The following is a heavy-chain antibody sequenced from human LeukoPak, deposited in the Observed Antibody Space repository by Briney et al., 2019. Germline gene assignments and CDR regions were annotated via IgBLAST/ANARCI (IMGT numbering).Heavy chain of an antibody. J-gene: IGHJ4*02. CDR3: AKDLSLLWFGELLY. CDR2: ISYDGSNK. D-gene: IGHD3-10*01. V-gene: IGHV3-30*18. Sequence: GRSLRLSCAASGFTFSSYGMHWVRQAPGKGLEWVAVISYDGSNKYYADSVKGRFTISRDNSKNTLYLQMNSLRAEDTAVYYCAKDLSLLWFGELLYWGQGTLVTVSS. CDR1: GFTFSSYG.